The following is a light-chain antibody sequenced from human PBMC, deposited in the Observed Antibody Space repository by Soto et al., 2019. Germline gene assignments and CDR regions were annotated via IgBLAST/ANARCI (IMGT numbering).Light chain of an antibody. V-gene: IGLV3-25*02. CDR3: QSADNSGIYYV. Sequence: SYALTQPPAVSVSPGQTARITCSGGALPKQYAYWYQQKPGQAPILVIYKDTERPSGIPERFSGSSSGTTVTLTISGVQAGDEADYYCQSADNSGIYYVFGTGTKVTV. J-gene: IGLJ1*01. CDR1: ALPKQY. CDR2: KDT.